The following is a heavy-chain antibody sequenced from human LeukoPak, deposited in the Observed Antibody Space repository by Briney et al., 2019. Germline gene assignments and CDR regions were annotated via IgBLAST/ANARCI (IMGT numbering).Heavy chain of an antibody. D-gene: IGHD3-3*01. Sequence: SETLSLTCTVSGVSINSHYWSWIRQPPGKGLEWIGFIYDSGSANYKSSLKSRVTMTVDTSKNQFSLKLNSVTAADTAVYYCARVLQNYYHMDVWGKGTTATVSS. V-gene: IGHV4-59*11. CDR3: ARVLQNYYHMDV. CDR2: IYDSGSA. J-gene: IGHJ6*03. CDR1: GVSINSHY.